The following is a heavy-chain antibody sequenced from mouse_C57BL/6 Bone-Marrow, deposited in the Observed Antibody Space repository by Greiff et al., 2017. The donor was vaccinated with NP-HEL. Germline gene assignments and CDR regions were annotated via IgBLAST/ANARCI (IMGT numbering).Heavy chain of an antibody. CDR3: AIPLYYYGSSYTWFAY. V-gene: IGHV1-74*01. CDR2: IHPSDSDT. Sequence: QVQLQQPGAELVKPGASVKLSCKASGYTFTSYWMHWVKQRPGQGLEWIGMIHPSDSDTNYNQKFKGKATLTVDKSSSTAYMQLSSLTSEDSAVYYCAIPLYYYGSSYTWFAYWGQGTLVTVSA. CDR1: GYTFTSYW. D-gene: IGHD1-1*01. J-gene: IGHJ3*01.